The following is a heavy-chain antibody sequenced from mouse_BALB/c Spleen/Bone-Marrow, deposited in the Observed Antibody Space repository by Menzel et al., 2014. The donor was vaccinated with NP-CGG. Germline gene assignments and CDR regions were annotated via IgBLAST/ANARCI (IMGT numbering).Heavy chain of an antibody. V-gene: IGHV7-3*02. CDR3: ATGWFAY. CDR1: GFTFTDYY. Sequence: EVKLMESGGGLVQPGGSLRLSCATSGFTFTDYYMSWVRQPPGKALEWLGFIRNKANGYTTEYSASVKGRFTISRDNSQSILYFQMNTLRAEDSATYYCATGWFAYWGQGTLVTVSA. CDR2: IRNKANGYTT. J-gene: IGHJ3*01.